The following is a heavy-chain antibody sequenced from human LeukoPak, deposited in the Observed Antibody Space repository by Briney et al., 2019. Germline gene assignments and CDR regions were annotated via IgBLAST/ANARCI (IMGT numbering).Heavy chain of an antibody. Sequence: PSETLSLACTVSGGSISSSSYYWGWIRQPPGKGLEWIGSIYYSGSTYYNPSLKSRVTISVDTSKNQFSLKLSSVTAADTAVYYCARGYDSSGYLPNYWGQGTLVTVSS. J-gene: IGHJ4*02. D-gene: IGHD3-22*01. CDR3: ARGYDSSGYLPNY. CDR1: GGSISSSSYY. V-gene: IGHV4-39*07. CDR2: IYYSGST.